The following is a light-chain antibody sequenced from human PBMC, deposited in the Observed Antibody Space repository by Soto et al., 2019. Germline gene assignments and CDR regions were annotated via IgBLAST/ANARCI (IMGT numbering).Light chain of an antibody. V-gene: IGKV3-20*01. CDR1: QSVSSSY. J-gene: IGKJ1*01. CDR3: QQYDSSPQT. Sequence: EIVLTQSPGTLSLSPGERATLSCRASQSVSSSYLAWYQQKPGQAPRLLIYGASSRATGIPDRFSGSGSGTDFTLTLSRLEPEDFGVYYWQQYDSSPQTFGQGTKVEIK. CDR2: GAS.